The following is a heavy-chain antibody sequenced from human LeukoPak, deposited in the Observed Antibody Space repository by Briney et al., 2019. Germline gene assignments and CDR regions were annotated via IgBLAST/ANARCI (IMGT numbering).Heavy chain of an antibody. CDR3: ARFLWSYAFDI. J-gene: IGHJ3*02. V-gene: IGHV3-48*03. Sequence: GGSLRLSCAASGFTFSSYEMNWVRQAPGKGLEWVSYISSSGSTIYYADSVKGRFTISRDNAKNSLYLQMNSLRAEDTAVYYCARFLWSYAFDIWGQGTMVTVSS. D-gene: IGHD3-10*01. CDR1: GFTFSSYE. CDR2: ISSSGSTI.